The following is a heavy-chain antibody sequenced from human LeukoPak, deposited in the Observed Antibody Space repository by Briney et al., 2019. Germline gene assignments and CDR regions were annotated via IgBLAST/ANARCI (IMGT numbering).Heavy chain of an antibody. CDR1: GFTFSSYA. J-gene: IGHJ3*01. Sequence: GGSLRLSCATSGFTFSSYAMNWVRQAPGKGLEWVAGISASGANIFYADSVKGRFTISRDSSKSTLFLQMNSLRAEDTAVCYCAKVSCGGNCFYAFDVWGRGTMVAVSS. CDR3: AKVSCGGNCFYAFDV. CDR2: ISASGANI. D-gene: IGHD2-21*02. V-gene: IGHV3-23*01.